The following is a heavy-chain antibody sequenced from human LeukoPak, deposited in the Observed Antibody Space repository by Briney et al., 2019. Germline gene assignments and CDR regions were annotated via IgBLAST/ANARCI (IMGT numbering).Heavy chain of an antibody. D-gene: IGHD5-18*01. CDR1: GFSVSNNY. Sequence: PGGSLRLSCAASGFSVSNNYMNWVRQASGKGLEWVSVMHSDGRTFYADSVKGRFTISRDKSKNMFYLQMDSLRAEDTAVYYCARDHIGYSYGLPYIDYWGQGTLVTVSS. CDR3: ARDHIGYSYGLPYIDY. CDR2: MHSDGRT. J-gene: IGHJ4*02. V-gene: IGHV3-53*01.